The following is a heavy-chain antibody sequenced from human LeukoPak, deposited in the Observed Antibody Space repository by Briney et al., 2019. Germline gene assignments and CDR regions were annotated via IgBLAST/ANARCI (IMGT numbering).Heavy chain of an antibody. Sequence: GGSLRLSCAASGFTFSSYAMSWVRQAPGKGLKWVSTISGSGGNTDYADSVKGRFTIFRDNSKNTMYLQMNSLRDEDTAIYYCAKVPGYSFGYDYYGMDVWGQGTTVTVSS. CDR3: AKVPGYSFGYDYYGMDV. D-gene: IGHD5-18*01. CDR1: GFTFSSYA. J-gene: IGHJ6*02. V-gene: IGHV3-23*01. CDR2: ISGSGGNT.